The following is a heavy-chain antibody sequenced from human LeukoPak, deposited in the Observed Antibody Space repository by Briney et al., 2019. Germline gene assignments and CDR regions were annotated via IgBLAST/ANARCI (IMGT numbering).Heavy chain of an antibody. V-gene: IGHV5-51*01. D-gene: IGHD2-15*01. CDR3: ARRLLGYCSGGSCEYYFDY. CDR1: GYRFTSYW. CDR2: IYPGDSDT. J-gene: IGHJ4*02. Sequence: GESLKISCKGSGYRFTSYWIGWVRQMPGKGLGWMGIIYPGDSDTRYSPSFQGQVTISADKSISTAYLQWSSLKASDTAMYYCARRLLGYCSGGSCEYYFDYWGQGTLVTASS.